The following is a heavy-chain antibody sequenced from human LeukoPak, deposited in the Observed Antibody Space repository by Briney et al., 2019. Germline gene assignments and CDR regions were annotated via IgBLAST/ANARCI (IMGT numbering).Heavy chain of an antibody. V-gene: IGHV4-59*07. D-gene: IGHD4-23*01. CDR1: AGSISSHY. J-gene: IGHJ5*02. CDR3: ASYGGNSVGNWFDP. CDR2: IYYSGST. Sequence: SPTLSPTCTVSAGSISSHYWSWIRQPPGKGLEWIGFIYYSGSTNYNPSLKSRVTISVDTSKNHFSLKLSSVTAADTAVYYCASYGGNSVGNWFDPWGQGTLVTVSS.